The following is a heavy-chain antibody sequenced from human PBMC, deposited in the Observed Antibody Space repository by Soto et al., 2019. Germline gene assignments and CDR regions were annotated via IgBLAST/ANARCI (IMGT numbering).Heavy chain of an antibody. D-gene: IGHD1-26*01. Sequence: EVQVVESGGGSVQPGGSLRLSCAASGFTFSRYTMNWVRQAPGKGLGWLSYISGGGGTMSYADSVKGRVTISRDNAKNSLYLQMDSVRAEDTAVYYCARDKSGTYSLDYSGQGTLVTVSS. CDR2: ISGGGGTM. CDR1: GFTFSRYT. V-gene: IGHV3-48*04. CDR3: ARDKSGTYSLDY. J-gene: IGHJ4*02.